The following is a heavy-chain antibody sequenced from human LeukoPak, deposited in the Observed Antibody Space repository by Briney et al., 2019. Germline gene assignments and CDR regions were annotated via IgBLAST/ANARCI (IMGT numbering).Heavy chain of an antibody. V-gene: IGHV4-59*01. J-gene: IGHJ4*02. CDR2: ISYTGNT. CDR3: ARDPHRNDYGDLEYYFDY. CDR1: GGFFSSYY. D-gene: IGHD4-17*01. Sequence: SETLSLTCTVSGGFFSSYYWSWVRQPLGKGLEWIGYISYTGNTNSNPSLKSRVTISVDTSKSQFSLKLSSVTAADTAVYYCARDPHRNDYGDLEYYFDYWGQGTLVTVSS.